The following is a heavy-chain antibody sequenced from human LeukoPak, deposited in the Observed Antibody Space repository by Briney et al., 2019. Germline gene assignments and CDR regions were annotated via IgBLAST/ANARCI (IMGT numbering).Heavy chain of an antibody. Sequence: GGSLRLSCAASGFTVSSNYMSWVRQAPGKGLEWVSVIYSGGSTYYADSVKGRYTISRDNSKNTLYLQMNSLRAEDTAVYYCARDKDSWSVDYWGQGTLVTVSS. CDR1: GFTVSSNY. V-gene: IGHV3-53*01. CDR2: IYSGGST. CDR3: ARDKDSWSVDY. D-gene: IGHD2-15*01. J-gene: IGHJ4*02.